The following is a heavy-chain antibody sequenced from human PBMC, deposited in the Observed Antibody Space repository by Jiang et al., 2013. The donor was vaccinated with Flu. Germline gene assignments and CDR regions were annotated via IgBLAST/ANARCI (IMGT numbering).Heavy chain of an antibody. CDR2: INGGNGNV. CDR1: GFTFSTYS. J-gene: IGHJ6*02. D-gene: IGHD2-21*01. Sequence: SGAEVKKPGASVKVSCKTSGFTFSTYSIHWLRQAPGQSLEWMGWINGGNGNVKYSQKFQGRVTISRDTSANTVYMEVRSLKSEDTAVYFCARHFGIVKDYFYYYGMDLWGRGRGHRLL. V-gene: IGHV1-3*01. CDR3: ARHFGIVKDYFYYYGMDL.